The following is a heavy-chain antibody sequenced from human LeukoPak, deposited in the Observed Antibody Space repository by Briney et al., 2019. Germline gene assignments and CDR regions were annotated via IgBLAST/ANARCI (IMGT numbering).Heavy chain of an antibody. CDR2: ISSSSSTI. CDR1: GFTFSSYS. CDR3: ARGSYSSSWYKGDY. Sequence: GGSLRLSCAASGFTFSSYSMNWVRQAPGKGLEWVSYISSSSSTIYYADSVKGRFPISRDNAKNSLYLQMNSLRDEDTAVYYCARGSYSSSWYKGDYWGQGTLVTVSS. D-gene: IGHD6-13*01. V-gene: IGHV3-48*02. J-gene: IGHJ4*02.